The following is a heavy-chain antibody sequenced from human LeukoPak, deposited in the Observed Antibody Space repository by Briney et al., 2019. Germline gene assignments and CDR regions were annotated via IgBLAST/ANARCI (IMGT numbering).Heavy chain of an antibody. CDR1: GGTFSSYA. Sequence: GASVKVSCKASGGTFSSYAISWVRQAPGQGLEWMGIINPSGGSTSYAQKFQGRVTMTRDTSTSTVYMELSSLRSEDTAVYYCARSVATSFEYFQHWGQGTLVTVSS. D-gene: IGHD5-12*01. CDR3: ARSVATSFEYFQH. CDR2: INPSGGST. J-gene: IGHJ1*01. V-gene: IGHV1-46*01.